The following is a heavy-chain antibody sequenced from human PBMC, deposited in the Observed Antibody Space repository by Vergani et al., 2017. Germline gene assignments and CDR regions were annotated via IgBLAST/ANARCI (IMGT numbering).Heavy chain of an antibody. D-gene: IGHD3-22*01. CDR1: GFTFSSYG. Sequence: VQLVESGGGVVQPGRSLRLSCAASGFTFSSYGMHWVRQAPGKGLEWVAVIWYDGSNKYYADSVKGRFTISRDNSKNTLYLQMNSLRAEDTAVYYCARDGEGYYYGSSGYYQDYFDDWGQGTLVTVSS. V-gene: IGHV3-33*01. CDR3: ARDGEGYYYGSSGYYQDYFDD. J-gene: IGHJ4*02. CDR2: IWYDGSNK.